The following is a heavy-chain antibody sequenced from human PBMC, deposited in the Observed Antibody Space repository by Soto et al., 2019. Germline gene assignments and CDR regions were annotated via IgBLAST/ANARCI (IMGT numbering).Heavy chain of an antibody. Sequence: GASVEVGCEASGDSCASSGICWVGQAPGQGLEWMGWISAYNGNTNYAQKLQGRVTMTTDTSTSTAYMELRSLRSDDTAVYYCARDRPVRYYDATSASFDSRAQRTPVPVSA. V-gene: IGHV1-18*01. J-gene: IGHJ5*01. CDR3: ARDRPVRYYDATSASFDS. D-gene: IGHD3-3*01. CDR1: GDSCASSG. CDR2: ISAYNGNT.